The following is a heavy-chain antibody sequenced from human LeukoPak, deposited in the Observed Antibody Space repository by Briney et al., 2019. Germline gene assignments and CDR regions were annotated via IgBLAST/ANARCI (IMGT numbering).Heavy chain of an antibody. CDR1: GYTLTNYD. CDR2: MIPNSGDT. D-gene: IGHD1-14*01. J-gene: IGHJ3*01. Sequence: ASVKVSCKASGYTLTNYDIKCLRQATGQGLEWRGGMIPNSGDTGYVQNFQGRVTITRNTSITTVYMDLSSLRAEDTAVYYCARESDHSVSQVDFDLWGQGTMVTVSS. V-gene: IGHV1-8*03. CDR3: ARESDHSVSQVDFDL.